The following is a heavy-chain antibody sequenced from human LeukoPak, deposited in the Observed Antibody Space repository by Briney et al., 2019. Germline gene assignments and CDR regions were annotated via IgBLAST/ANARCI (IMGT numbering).Heavy chain of an antibody. CDR2: IYTRGNT. J-gene: IGHJ3*02. CDR3: ARGRYCSADICSGGDAFDI. V-gene: IGHV4-4*07. D-gene: IGHD2-15*01. CDR1: GGSINNYY. Sequence: SETLSLTCTVSGGSINNYYWSWIRQPAGKGLEWIGRIYTRGNTNYNPSLKSRVTMSVDTSKNQFSLKLSSVTAADTAVYYCARGRYCSADICSGGDAFDIRGQGTMVSVSS.